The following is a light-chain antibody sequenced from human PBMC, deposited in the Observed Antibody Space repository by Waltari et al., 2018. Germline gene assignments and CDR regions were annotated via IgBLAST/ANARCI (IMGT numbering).Light chain of an antibody. CDR3: QSYDSSLSGV. V-gene: IGLV1-40*01. J-gene: IGLJ2*01. CDR2: GYD. Sequence: QSVLTQPPSVSGTPGQTVTISCTGSSSNIGAGYEVHWYQQLPGTAPKLLVSGYDKCPSGVPDRFSGSKSGSAASLAITGLQAEDEADYYGQSYDSSLSGVFGGGTKLTVL. CDR1: SSNIGAGYE.